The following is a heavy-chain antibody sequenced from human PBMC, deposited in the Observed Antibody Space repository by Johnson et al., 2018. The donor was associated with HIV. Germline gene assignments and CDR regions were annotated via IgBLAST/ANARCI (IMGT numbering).Heavy chain of an antibody. J-gene: IGHJ3*02. CDR3: ARDGDYYDSNGGDAFDI. V-gene: IGHV3-9*01. CDR2: ISWNSGSI. Sequence: VQLVESGGGLVQPGRSLRLSCAASGFTFDDYAMHWVRQAPGKGLEWVSGISWNSGSIGYADSVKGRFTISRDNSKNTLYLQMNSLRAEDTAVYFCARDGDYYDSNGGDAFDIWGQGTMVTVSS. D-gene: IGHD3-22*01. CDR1: GFTFDDYA.